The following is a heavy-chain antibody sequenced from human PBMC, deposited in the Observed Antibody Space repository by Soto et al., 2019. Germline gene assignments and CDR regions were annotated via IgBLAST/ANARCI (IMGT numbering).Heavy chain of an antibody. CDR2: ISNSGTA. V-gene: IGHV4-30-4*01. CDR3: ARDAWTVVRGLPISGGLDV. CDR1: GGSISSGDYY. Sequence: QVQLQESGPGLVRPSQTLSLTCTVSGGSISSGDYYWSWIRQAPGKGLEWIGYISNSGTAYYNPSLKSRVTISVDTSKNQFSLELSSVTVADTAVYSCARDAWTVVRGLPISGGLDVWGQGTTVTVSS. D-gene: IGHD3-10*01. J-gene: IGHJ6*02.